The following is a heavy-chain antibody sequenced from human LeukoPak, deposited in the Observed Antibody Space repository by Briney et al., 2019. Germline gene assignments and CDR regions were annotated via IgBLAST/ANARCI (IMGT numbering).Heavy chain of an antibody. D-gene: IGHD3-16*01. CDR2: IHYDGTNE. J-gene: IGHJ4*02. Sequence: PGGSLTLSCAASGFTFSSYGMHWVRQAPGKGLEWVAFIHYDGTNEYYADSVKGRFTISRDNAKNSLYLQMNSLRAEDTAVYYCARRAGAYTHPYDYWGQGTLVTVSS. CDR1: GFTFSSYG. CDR3: ARRAGAYTHPYDY. V-gene: IGHV3-30*02.